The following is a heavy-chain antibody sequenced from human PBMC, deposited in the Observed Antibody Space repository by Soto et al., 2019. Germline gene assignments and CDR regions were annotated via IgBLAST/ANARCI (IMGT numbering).Heavy chain of an antibody. D-gene: IGHD1-7*01. V-gene: IGHV5-10-1*01. CDR2: IDPSDSYT. Sequence: GESLKISCKGSGYSFTSYWISWVRQMPGKGLEWMGRIDPSDSYTNYSPSFQGHVTISADKSISTAYLQWSSLKASDTAMYYCARRGYNWNYGYYYGMDVWGKGTTVTVSS. J-gene: IGHJ6*04. CDR3: ARRGYNWNYGYYYGMDV. CDR1: GYSFTSYW.